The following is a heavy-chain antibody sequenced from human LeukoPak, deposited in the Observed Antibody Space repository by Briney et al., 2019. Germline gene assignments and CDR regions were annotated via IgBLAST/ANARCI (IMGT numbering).Heavy chain of an antibody. J-gene: IGHJ5*02. V-gene: IGHV3-23*01. CDR1: GFTFDDYG. CDR2: ISGSGGST. CDR3: AKGKDWFDP. Sequence: GGSLRLSCAASGFTFDDYGMSWVRQAPGKGLEWVSAISGSGGSTYYADSVKGRFTISRDNSKNTLYLQMNSLRVEDTAIYYCAKGKDWFDPWGQGTLVTVSS.